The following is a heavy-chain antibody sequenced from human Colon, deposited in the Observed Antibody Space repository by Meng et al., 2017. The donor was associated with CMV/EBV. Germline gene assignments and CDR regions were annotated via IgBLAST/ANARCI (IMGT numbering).Heavy chain of an antibody. V-gene: IGHV4-30-4*08. CDR3: ARELLGPIPC. CDR1: GGSISSGDYY. CDR2: IYYSGST. D-gene: IGHD2-15*01. J-gene: IGHJ4*02. Sequence: LRLSCTVSGGSISSGDYYWSWIRQPPGKGLEWIGHIYYSGSTYYNPSLKSRVTISVDTSKNQFSLKLSSVTATDTAVYYCARELLGPIPCWGQGTLVTVSS.